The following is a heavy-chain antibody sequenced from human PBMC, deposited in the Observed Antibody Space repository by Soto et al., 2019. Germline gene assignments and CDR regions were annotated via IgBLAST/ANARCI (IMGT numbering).Heavy chain of an antibody. D-gene: IGHD1-1*01. Sequence: GGSLRLSCAASGFTFSSYDMHWVRQVTGKGLEWVSAIGTAGDPYYPGSVKGRFTISRENAKNSLYLQMNSLRAGDTAVYYCARGYPKRAKGYGMDVWGQGTTVTVSS. V-gene: IGHV3-13*05. J-gene: IGHJ6*02. CDR2: IGTAGDP. CDR1: GFTFSSYD. CDR3: ARGYPKRAKGYGMDV.